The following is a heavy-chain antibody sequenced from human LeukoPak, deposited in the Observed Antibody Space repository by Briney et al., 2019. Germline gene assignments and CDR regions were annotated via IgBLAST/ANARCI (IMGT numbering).Heavy chain of an antibody. CDR1: GYTFTGYY. V-gene: IGHV1-2*02. CDR3: AREYSSSSYVYYYYMDD. CDR2: INPNSGGT. J-gene: IGHJ6*03. D-gene: IGHD6-6*01. Sequence: ASVKVSCKASGYTFTGYYMHWVRQAPGQGLEWMGWINPNSGGTNYAQKFQGRVTMTRDTSISTAYMELSRLRSDDTAVYYCAREYSSSSYVYYYYMDDWGKGTTVTVSS.